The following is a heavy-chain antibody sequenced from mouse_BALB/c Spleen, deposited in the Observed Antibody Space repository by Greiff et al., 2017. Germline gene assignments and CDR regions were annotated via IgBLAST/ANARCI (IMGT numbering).Heavy chain of an antibody. Sequence: EVHLVESGGGLVKPGGSLKLSCAASGFTFSSYAMSWVRQTPEKRLEWVASISSGGSTYYPDSVKGRFTISRDNARNILYLQLSSLRSEDTAMYYCARKDYGYYAMDYWGQGTSVTVSS. CDR1: GFTFSSYA. D-gene: IGHD1-2*01. J-gene: IGHJ4*01. V-gene: IGHV5-6-5*01. CDR2: ISSGGST. CDR3: ARKDYGYYAMDY.